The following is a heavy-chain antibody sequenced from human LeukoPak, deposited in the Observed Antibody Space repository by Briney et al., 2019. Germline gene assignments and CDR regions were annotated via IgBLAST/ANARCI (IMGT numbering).Heavy chain of an antibody. CDR1: GGSISSYY. V-gene: IGHV4-4*07. CDR3: ARESNSYDFWSGYYYYYYMDV. D-gene: IGHD3-3*01. Sequence: SETLSLTCTVSGGSISSYYWSWIRQPAGKGLEWIGRIYTSGSTNYNPSLKSRVTMSVDTSKNQFSLKLSSVTAADTAVYYCARESNSYDFWSGYYYYYYMDVWGKGTTVTVSS. CDR2: IYTSGST. J-gene: IGHJ6*03.